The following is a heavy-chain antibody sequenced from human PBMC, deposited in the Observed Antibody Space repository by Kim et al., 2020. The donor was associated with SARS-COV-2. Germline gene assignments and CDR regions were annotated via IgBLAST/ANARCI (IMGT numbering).Heavy chain of an antibody. J-gene: IGHJ6*02. CDR2: FDPEDGET. Sequence: ASVKVSCKVSGYTLTELSMHWVRQAPGKGLEWMGGFDPEDGETIYAQKFQGRVTMTEDTSTDTAYMELSSLRSEDTAVYYCATVIAAAGPGQYYYYYGMDVWGQGTTVTVSS. CDR3: ATVIAAAGPGQYYYYYGMDV. D-gene: IGHD6-13*01. V-gene: IGHV1-24*01. CDR1: GYTLTELS.